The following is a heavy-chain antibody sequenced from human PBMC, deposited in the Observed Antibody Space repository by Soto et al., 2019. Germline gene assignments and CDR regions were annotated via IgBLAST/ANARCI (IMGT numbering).Heavy chain of an antibody. J-gene: IGHJ4*02. D-gene: IGHD1-26*01. CDR3: ARTTTMGLDY. CDR2: ICYRGST. Sequence: SETLSLTCTVSGGSISSYYWSWIRQPPGKGLEWIGYICYRGSTNYNPSLKSRVTISVDTTKNQFSLKLSSVTAADTAVYYCARTTTMGLDYWGQGTLVTVSS. V-gene: IGHV4-59*08. CDR1: GGSISSYY.